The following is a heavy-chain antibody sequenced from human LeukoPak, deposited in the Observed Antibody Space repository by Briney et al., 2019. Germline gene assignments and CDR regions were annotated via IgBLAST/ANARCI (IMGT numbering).Heavy chain of an antibody. Sequence: PSQTLSLTCTVSGGSISSGDYYWRWIRQPPGKGLEWIGYIYYSGSTYYNPSLKSRVTMSVDTSKNQFSLKLRSVTAADTAVYYCAGGSYCTNGVCYTSEYFQHWGQGTLVTVSS. CDR2: IYYSGST. D-gene: IGHD2-8*01. V-gene: IGHV4-30-4*01. CDR1: GGSISSGDYY. CDR3: AGGSYCTNGVCYTSEYFQH. J-gene: IGHJ1*01.